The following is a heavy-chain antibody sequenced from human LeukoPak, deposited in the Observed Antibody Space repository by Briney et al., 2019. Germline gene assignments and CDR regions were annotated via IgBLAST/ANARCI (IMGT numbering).Heavy chain of an antibody. CDR2: FDPEDGET. CDR1: GYTLTELS. J-gene: IGHJ4*02. CDR3: AESSGSSRPFDY. D-gene: IGHD1-26*01. Sequence: ASVKVSCKVSGYTLTELSMHWVRQAPGKGLEWMGGFDPEDGETIYAQKFQGRVTITADKSTSTAYMELSSLRSEDTAVYYCAESSGSSRPFDYWGQGTLVTVSS. V-gene: IGHV1-24*01.